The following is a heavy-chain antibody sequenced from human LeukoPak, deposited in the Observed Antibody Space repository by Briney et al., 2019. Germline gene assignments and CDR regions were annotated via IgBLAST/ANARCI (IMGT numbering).Heavy chain of an antibody. Sequence: GGSLRLSCAASGFTFSSYGMRWVRQAPGKGLEWVAFIRYDGSNKYYADSVKGRFTISRDNSKNTLYLQMNSLRAEDTAVYYCAKDPTHYGSFYYFDYWGQGTLVTVST. V-gene: IGHV3-30*02. CDR3: AKDPTHYGSFYYFDY. CDR2: IRYDGSNK. CDR1: GFTFSSYG. J-gene: IGHJ4*02. D-gene: IGHD3-10*01.